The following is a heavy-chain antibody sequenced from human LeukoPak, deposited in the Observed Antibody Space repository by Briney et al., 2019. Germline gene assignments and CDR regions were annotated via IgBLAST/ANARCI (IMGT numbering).Heavy chain of an antibody. CDR2: INPDGSER. D-gene: IGHD6-19*01. Sequence: GGSLRLSCAASGFSFSSYYMSWVRQAPGKGLEWVALINPDGSERYYVDSVKGRFTISRDNAKNSLYLQMGSLRDDDTAMYFCTRDLAAVPGPRMDVWGQGTTVTVSS. CDR1: GFSFSSYY. J-gene: IGHJ6*02. V-gene: IGHV3-7*03. CDR3: TRDLAAVPGPRMDV.